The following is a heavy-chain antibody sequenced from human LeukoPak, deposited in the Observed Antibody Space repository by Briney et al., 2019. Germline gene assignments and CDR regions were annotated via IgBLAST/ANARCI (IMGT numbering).Heavy chain of an antibody. J-gene: IGHJ4*02. V-gene: IGHV4-34*01. CDR1: GGSFSGYH. CDR2: INDRGQT. D-gene: IGHD4-23*01. Sequence: SETPSLTCAVHGGSFSGYHWNWIRQSPGKGLEWIGEINDRGQTNYNPSLESRVTISVDTSKKQFSLKLNSVTAADTAVYYCARDPTTVVTTPYYFDFWGQGTIVTVSS. CDR3: ARDPTTVVTTPYYFDF.